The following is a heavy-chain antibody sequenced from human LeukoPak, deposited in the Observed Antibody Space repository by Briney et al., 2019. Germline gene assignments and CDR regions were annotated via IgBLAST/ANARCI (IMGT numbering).Heavy chain of an antibody. Sequence: SETLSLTCTVSGDSISSVSNYWGWVRQSPGKGLECVGTYYYSGTTFCNPSLKSRVTISVDTSKNQFSLKLTSVTAADAAVYYCARNAATRRSYFDYWGQGALVTVSS. CDR1: GDSISSVSNY. D-gene: IGHD6-6*01. CDR3: ARNAATRRSYFDY. J-gene: IGHJ4*02. CDR2: YYYSGTT. V-gene: IGHV4-39*01.